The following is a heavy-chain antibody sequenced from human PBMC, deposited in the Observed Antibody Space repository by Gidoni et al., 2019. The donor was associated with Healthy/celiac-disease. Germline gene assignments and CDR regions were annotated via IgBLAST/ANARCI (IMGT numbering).Heavy chain of an antibody. CDR2: IIPISGTS. CDR3: AREMCDYCDYEWYWFDP. Sequence: QVQLVQSGDEVKKPGSSVKDSCKASGGTLRSSAISWVRQAPGQGLEWMGGIIPISGTSNYAQKFPGIVTITADKSTSTAYIERSRLRSEYPALYYCAREMCDYCDYEWYWFDPWGQGTLVTVSS. D-gene: IGHD4-17*01. CDR1: GGTLRSSA. J-gene: IGHJ5*02. V-gene: IGHV1-69*06.